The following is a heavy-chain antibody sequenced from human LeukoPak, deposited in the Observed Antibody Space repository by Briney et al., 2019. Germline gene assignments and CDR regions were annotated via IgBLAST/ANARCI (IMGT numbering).Heavy chain of an antibody. V-gene: IGHV3-7*01. CDR3: ARDSGSCRGCAFDV. D-gene: IGHD6-13*01. Sequence: GGSLRLSCAASGFAFSQHYMSWVRQAPGKGLEWVANLNPDGSERKYVDSVKGRFTISRDNAKNSVYLQMSSLRAEDTAVFYCARDSGSCRGCAFDVWGHGTMVTVSS. CDR1: GFAFSQHY. J-gene: IGHJ3*01. CDR2: LNPDGSER.